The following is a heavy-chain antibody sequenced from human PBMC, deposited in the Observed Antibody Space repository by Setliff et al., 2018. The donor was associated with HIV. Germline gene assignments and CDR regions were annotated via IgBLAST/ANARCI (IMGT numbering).Heavy chain of an antibody. CDR2: IHTSGNT. J-gene: IGHJ6*03. CDR1: GGSISSYY. Sequence: SETLSLTCTVSGGSISSYYWTWVRQPPGKGLGWIWNIHTSGNTKYNPSLNSRVTRSVDMSKSQFSLRLSSVTAADTARYYCAREYYRSGGYYSGWKYYYMDVWGKGTTVTAP. D-gene: IGHD2-15*01. CDR3: AREYYRSGGYYSGWKYYYMDV. V-gene: IGHV4-4*08.